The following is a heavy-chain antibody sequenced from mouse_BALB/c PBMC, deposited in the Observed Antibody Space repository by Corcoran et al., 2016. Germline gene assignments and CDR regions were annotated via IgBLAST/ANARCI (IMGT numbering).Heavy chain of an antibody. CDR3: ARRDYCSSPNFVN. V-gene: IGHV1-18*01. Sequence: EVQLQQSGPELVKPGASMKISCKASGYSFTGYTMNWVKQSHGKNLGWIGLINPYNGGTSYKQKFKGKATLTLDKSSSTAYMEILSLTSEDSAVYYCARRDYCSSPNFVNWGQGSTLTVSS. D-gene: IGHD1-1*01. CDR1: GYSFTGYT. J-gene: IGHJ2*01. CDR2: INPYNGGT.